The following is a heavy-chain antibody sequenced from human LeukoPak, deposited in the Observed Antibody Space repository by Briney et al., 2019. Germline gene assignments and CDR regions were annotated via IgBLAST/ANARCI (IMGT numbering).Heavy chain of an antibody. CDR3: ARDWLAAGGDYMDV. CDR2: ISGSGAET. Sequence: PGGSLRLSCAASGFTFSSYGMSWVRQAPGKGLEWVSAISGSGAETNYADSVQGRFTISRDNAENSLYLQMNSLRADDTAIYYCARDWLAAGGDYMDVWGKGTTVTISS. V-gene: IGHV3-23*01. D-gene: IGHD6-13*01. J-gene: IGHJ6*03. CDR1: GFTFSSYG.